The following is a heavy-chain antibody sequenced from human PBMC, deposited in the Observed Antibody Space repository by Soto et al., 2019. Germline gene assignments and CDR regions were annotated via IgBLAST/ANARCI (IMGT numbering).Heavy chain of an antibody. V-gene: IGHV3-30*18. D-gene: IGHD4-17*01. CDR2: ISYDGSNK. CDR1: GFTFSSYG. Sequence: PGGSLRLSCAASGFTFSSYGMHWVRQAPGKGLEWVAVISYDGSNKYYADSVKGRFTISRDKSKNTVYLQINSLRAEDTALYYCAKEFGPMTTVTENWYFDLWGRGTLVTVSS. CDR3: AKEFGPMTTVTENWYFDL. J-gene: IGHJ2*01.